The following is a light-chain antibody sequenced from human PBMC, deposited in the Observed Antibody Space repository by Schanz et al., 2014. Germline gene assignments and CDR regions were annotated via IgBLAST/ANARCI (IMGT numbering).Light chain of an antibody. CDR1: SGPVFATYY. CDR3: VLYVSNGVYV. V-gene: IGLV8-61*01. Sequence: QAVVTQEPAFSVSPGGTVTLTCGLGSGPVFATYYPAWYQQTPGQAPRTLIYNTNRRSSGVPDRFSGSIVGNKAALTITGAHADDDSDYYCVLYVSNGVYVFGTGTKLTVL. CDR2: NTN. J-gene: IGLJ1*01.